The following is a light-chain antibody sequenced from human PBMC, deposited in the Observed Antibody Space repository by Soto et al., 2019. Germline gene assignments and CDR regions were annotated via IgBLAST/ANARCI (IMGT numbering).Light chain of an antibody. CDR2: DVS. CDR1: SSDVGGYNY. J-gene: IGLJ1*01. CDR3: SSYTSSSAPRV. Sequence: QSALTQPASVSGSPGQSITISCTGTSSDVGGYNYVSWYQQHPGKAPKLMIYDVSNRPSGVSNRFSCSKSGNTASLTISGVEAEDEADYYCSSYTSSSAPRVFGTGTKVTVL. V-gene: IGLV2-14*01.